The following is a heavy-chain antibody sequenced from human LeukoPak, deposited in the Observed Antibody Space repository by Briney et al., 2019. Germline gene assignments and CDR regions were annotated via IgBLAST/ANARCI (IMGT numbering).Heavy chain of an antibody. CDR3: ARDSGSGNNDY. D-gene: IGHD1-26*01. Sequence: ASVKVSCKASGYTFTSYAIHWVRQATGQRLEWMGWISAGNGNTKYSQNFQGRVTFISNTSATTAFMELSSLRSEDAAVYYCARDSGSGNNDYWGQGTLVTVSS. CDR2: ISAGNGNT. V-gene: IGHV1-3*01. J-gene: IGHJ4*02. CDR1: GYTFTSYA.